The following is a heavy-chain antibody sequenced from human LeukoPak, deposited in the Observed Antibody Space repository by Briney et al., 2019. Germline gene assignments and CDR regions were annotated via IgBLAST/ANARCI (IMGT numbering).Heavy chain of an antibody. D-gene: IGHD4-11*01. CDR2: ISSSSSTI. CDR3: ARDGYSIPYYFDY. Sequence: GRSLRLSCAASGFTFSSYSMNWVRQAPGKGLEWVSYISSSSSTIYYADSVKGRFTISRDNAKNSLYLQMNSLRAEDTAVYYCARDGYSIPYYFDYWGQGTLVTVSS. V-gene: IGHV3-48*04. CDR1: GFTFSSYS. J-gene: IGHJ4*02.